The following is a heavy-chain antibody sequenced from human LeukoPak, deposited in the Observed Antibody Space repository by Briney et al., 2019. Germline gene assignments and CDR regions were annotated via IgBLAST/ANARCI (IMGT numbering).Heavy chain of an antibody. CDR2: ISSSGSTI. V-gene: IGHV3-48*03. D-gene: IGHD3-10*01. CDR1: GFTFSSYE. J-gene: IGHJ4*02. CDR3: ARDGYWFGELLGDYFDY. Sequence: GGSLRLSCAASGFTFSSYEMNWVRQAPGKGLEWVSYISSSGSTIYYADSVKGRFTISRDNAKNSLYLQMNSLRAEDTAVYYCARDGYWFGELLGDYFDYWGQGTLVTVSS.